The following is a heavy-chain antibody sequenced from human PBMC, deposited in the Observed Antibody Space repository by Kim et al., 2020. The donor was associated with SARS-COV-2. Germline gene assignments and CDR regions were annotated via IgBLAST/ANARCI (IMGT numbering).Heavy chain of an antibody. Sequence: SETLSLTCTVSGGSISSYYWSWIRQPPGKGLEWIGYIYYSGSTNYNPSLKSRVTISVDTSKNQFSLKLSSVTAADTAVYYCARDGDEYRLDYWGQGTLVTVSS. V-gene: IGHV4-59*01. CDR2: IYYSGST. CDR3: ARDGDEYRLDY. D-gene: IGHD5-12*01. J-gene: IGHJ4*02. CDR1: GGSISSYY.